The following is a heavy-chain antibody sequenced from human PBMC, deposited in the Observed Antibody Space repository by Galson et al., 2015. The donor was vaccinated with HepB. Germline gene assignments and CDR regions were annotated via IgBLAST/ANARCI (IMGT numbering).Heavy chain of an antibody. CDR2: ISSSSSYT. CDR3: ARDSGYDKIFDY. Sequence: SLRLSCAASGFTFSDYYMSWIRQAPGKGLEWVSYISSSSSYTNYADSVKGRFTISRDNAKNSLYLQMNSLRAEDTAVYYCARDSGYDKIFDYWGRGTLVTVSS. J-gene: IGHJ4*02. V-gene: IGHV3-11*06. D-gene: IGHD5-12*01. CDR1: GFTFSDYY.